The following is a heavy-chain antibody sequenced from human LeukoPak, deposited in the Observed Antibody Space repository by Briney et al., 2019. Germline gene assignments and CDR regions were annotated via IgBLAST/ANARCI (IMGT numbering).Heavy chain of an antibody. J-gene: IGHJ5*02. Sequence: GGSLRLSCAASGFTFDDYGMSWVRQAPGKGLEWVSGINWNGGSTGYADSVKGRFTISRDNSKNTLYLQMNSLRAEDTAVYYCARDRYDSSANWFDPWGQGTLVTVSS. CDR1: GFTFDDYG. D-gene: IGHD3-22*01. V-gene: IGHV3-20*04. CDR2: INWNGGST. CDR3: ARDRYDSSANWFDP.